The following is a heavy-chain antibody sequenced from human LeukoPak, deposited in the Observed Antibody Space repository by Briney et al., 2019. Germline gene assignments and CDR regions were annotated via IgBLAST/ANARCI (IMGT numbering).Heavy chain of an antibody. CDR2: IYYSGST. J-gene: IGHJ4*02. D-gene: IGHD6-13*01. CDR1: GGSISSSSYY. CDR3: ARSSWPQRNYFDY. V-gene: IGHV4-39*07. Sequence: SETLSLTCTVSGGSISSSSYYWGWIRQPPGKGLEWIGSIYYSGSTNYNPSLKSRVTISVDTSKNQFSLKLSSVTAADTAVYYCARSSWPQRNYFDYWGQGTLVTVSS.